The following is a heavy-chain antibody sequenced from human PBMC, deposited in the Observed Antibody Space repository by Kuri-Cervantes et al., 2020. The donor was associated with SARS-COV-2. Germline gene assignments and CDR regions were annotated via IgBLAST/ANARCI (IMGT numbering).Heavy chain of an antibody. D-gene: IGHD3-10*01. CDR3: ARDLHKADWGYGSGSYYNAKGSFQH. CDR1: GYTFTSYY. V-gene: IGHV1-46*01. J-gene: IGHJ1*01. Sequence: ASVQVSCKASGYTFTSYYMHWVRQAPGQGLEWMGIINPSGGSTSYAQKFQGRVTMTRDTSTSTVYMELSSLRSEDTAVYYCARDLHKADWGYGSGSYYNAKGSFQHWGQGTLVTVSS. CDR2: INPSGGST.